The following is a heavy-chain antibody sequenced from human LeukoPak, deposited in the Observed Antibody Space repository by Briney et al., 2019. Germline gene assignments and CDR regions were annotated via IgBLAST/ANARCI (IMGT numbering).Heavy chain of an antibody. D-gene: IGHD3-3*01. CDR3: ARVITIFGVVIICIGY. V-gene: IGHV3-7*01. CDR1: GFTFSSYW. CDR2: IKQDGSEK. Sequence: GGSLRLFCAASGFTFSSYWMSWVRQAPGKGLEWVANIKQDGSEKYYVDSVKGRFTISRDNAKNSLYLQMNSLRAEDTAVYYCARVITIFGVVIICIGYWGQGTLVTVSS. J-gene: IGHJ4*02.